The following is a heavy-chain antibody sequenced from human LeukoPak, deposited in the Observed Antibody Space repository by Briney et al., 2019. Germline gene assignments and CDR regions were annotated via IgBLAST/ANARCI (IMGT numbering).Heavy chain of an antibody. J-gene: IGHJ4*02. CDR1: GGSISSYY. V-gene: IGHV4-4*07. CDR2: IYTSGST. Sequence: SETLSLTCTVSGGSISSYYWSWIRQPAGKGLEWIGRIYTSGSTYYNPSLKSRVTISVDTSKNQFSLKLSSVTAADTAVYYCARLVSMVRGVTFYYFDYWGQGTLVTVSS. CDR3: ARLVSMVRGVTFYYFDY. D-gene: IGHD3-10*01.